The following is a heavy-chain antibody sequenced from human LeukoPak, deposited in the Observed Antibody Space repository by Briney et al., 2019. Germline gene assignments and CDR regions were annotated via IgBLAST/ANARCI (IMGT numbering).Heavy chain of an antibody. J-gene: IGHJ5*02. CDR3: TTAPNIVVVPAATP. V-gene: IGHV3-15*01. D-gene: IGHD2-2*01. Sequence: AGSLSLSYAASGFTVSKAWMGSVRQAPRKGQKWLGRIKSKTDGGTTDYAAPVKGRFTISRDDSKNTLYLQMNSLKTEDTAVYYCTTAPNIVVVPAATPWGQGTLVTVSS. CDR2: IKSKTDGGTT. CDR1: GFTVSKAW.